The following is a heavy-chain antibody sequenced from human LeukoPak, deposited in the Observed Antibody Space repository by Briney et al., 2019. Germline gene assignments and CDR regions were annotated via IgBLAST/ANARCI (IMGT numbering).Heavy chain of an antibody. CDR2: IYSGGST. CDR1: GFTVSSNY. J-gene: IGHJ4*02. CDR3: AKDRGLLSTAVPRPVPN. Sequence: HSGGSLRLSCAASGFTVSSNYMSWVRQAPGKGLEWVSVIYSGGSTYYADSVKGRFTISRDNSKNTLYLQMNSLRAEDTAVYYCAKDRGLLSTAVPRPVPNWGQGTLVTVSS. D-gene: IGHD3-10*01. V-gene: IGHV3-53*01.